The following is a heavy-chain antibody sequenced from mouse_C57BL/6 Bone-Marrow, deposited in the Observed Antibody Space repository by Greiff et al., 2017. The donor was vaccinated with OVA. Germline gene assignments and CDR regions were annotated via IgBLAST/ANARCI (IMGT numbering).Heavy chain of an antibody. CDR3: AIPYYGTWFAY. Sequence: QVQLQQSGAELVKPGASVKISCKASGYAFSSYWMNWVKQRPGQGLEWIGQIYPGDGDTNYNEKFKGKATLTADKSSSTAYMQLSSLTSEDYAVYCSAIPYYGTWFAYWGQGTLVTVSA. J-gene: IGHJ3*01. CDR1: GYAFSSYW. CDR2: IYPGDGDT. D-gene: IGHD1-1*02. V-gene: IGHV1-80*01.